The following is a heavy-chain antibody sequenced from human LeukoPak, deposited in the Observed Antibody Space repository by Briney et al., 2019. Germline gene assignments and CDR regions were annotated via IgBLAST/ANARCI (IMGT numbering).Heavy chain of an antibody. CDR2: IYYSGST. J-gene: IGHJ4*02. CDR3: ARSGSSYYDILTGYWTIDY. V-gene: IGHV4-59*12. Sequence: PSETLSLTCAVSGGSISSYYWSWIRQPPGKGLEWIGYIYYSGSTNYNPSLKSRVIMSVDTSKNQFSLKLSSVTAADTAVYHCARSGSSYYDILTGYWTIDYWGQGTLVTVSS. CDR1: GGSISSYY. D-gene: IGHD3-9*01.